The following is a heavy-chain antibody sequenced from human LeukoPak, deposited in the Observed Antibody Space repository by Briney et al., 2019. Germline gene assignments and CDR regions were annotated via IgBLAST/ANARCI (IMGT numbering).Heavy chain of an antibody. CDR1: GFTFSSYA. V-gene: IGHV3-23*01. J-gene: IGHJ4*02. CDR3: AKDIGRYCSGGTCYADY. CDR2: ISDSGVSS. Sequence: GGSLRLSCAASGFTFSSYAMSWVRQAPGKGLEWVSGISDSGVSSYYADSVEGRFTISRDNSKNTLYLQMNSLRAEDTAVYYCAKDIGRYCSGGTCYADYWGQGALVTVSS. D-gene: IGHD2-15*01.